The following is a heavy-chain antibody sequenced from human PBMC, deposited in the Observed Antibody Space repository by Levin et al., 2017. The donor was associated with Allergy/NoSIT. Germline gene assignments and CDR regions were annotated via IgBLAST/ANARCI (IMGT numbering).Heavy chain of an antibody. J-gene: IGHJ4*02. CDR1: GFTFDDYA. Sequence: GGSLRLSCAASGFTFDDYAMHWVRQAPGKGLEWVSGISWNSGSIGYADSVKGRFTISRDNAKNSLYLQMNSLRAEDTALYYCAKGVAGIQYWGQGTLVTVSS. CDR3: AKGVAGIQY. V-gene: IGHV3-9*01. CDR2: ISWNSGSI. D-gene: IGHD6-13*01.